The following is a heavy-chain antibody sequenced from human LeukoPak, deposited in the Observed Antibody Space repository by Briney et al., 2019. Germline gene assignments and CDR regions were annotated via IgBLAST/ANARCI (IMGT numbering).Heavy chain of an antibody. CDR2: IRSKAYGGTT. J-gene: IGHJ4*02. D-gene: IGHD3-9*01. CDR3: TSLFLRYFDWLPSNFDY. CDR1: GFTFGDYA. Sequence: PGGSLRLSCTASGFTFGDYAMSWFRQAPGKGLEWVGFIRSKAYGGTTEYAASVKGRFTISRDDPKSIAYLQMNSLKTEDTAVYYCTSLFLRYFDWLPSNFDYWGQGTLVTVSS. V-gene: IGHV3-49*03.